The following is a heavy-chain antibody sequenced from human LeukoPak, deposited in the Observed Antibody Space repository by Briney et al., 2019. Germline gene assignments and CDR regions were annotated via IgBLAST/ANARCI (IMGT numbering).Heavy chain of an antibody. CDR2: IYYSGST. CDR3: ARDNWNYGSSMDV. D-gene: IGHD1-7*01. J-gene: IGHJ6*02. Sequence: PSETLSLTCTVSGGSVSSYYWSWIRQPPGKGLEWIGYIYYSGSTNYNPSLKSRVTISVDTSKNQFSLKLNSVTAADTAVYHCARDNWNYGSSMDVWGQGTTVTVSS. CDR1: GGSVSSYY. V-gene: IGHV4-59*02.